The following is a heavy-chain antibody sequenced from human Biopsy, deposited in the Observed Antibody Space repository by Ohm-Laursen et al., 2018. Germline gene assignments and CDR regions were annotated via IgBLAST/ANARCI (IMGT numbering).Heavy chain of an antibody. V-gene: IGHV3-53*01. Sequence: SLRLSCSASGFDVRSNYMSWVRQPPGKGLEWVSLLSGGGSRFYADSVKGRFAVARDNAKNSLYLQLNSLRAEDTAVYYCARDSRRTAREGGMDVWGQGTTVTVSS. CDR2: LSGGGSR. CDR3: ARDSRRTAREGGMDV. CDR1: GFDVRSNY. J-gene: IGHJ6*02. D-gene: IGHD6-6*01.